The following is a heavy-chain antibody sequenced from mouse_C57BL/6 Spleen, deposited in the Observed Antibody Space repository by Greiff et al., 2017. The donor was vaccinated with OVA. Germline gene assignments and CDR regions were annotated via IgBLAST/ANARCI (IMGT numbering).Heavy chain of an antibody. J-gene: IGHJ4*01. Sequence: EVQLVESGGGLVKPGGSLKLSCAASGFTFSSYAMSWVRPTPEKRLEWVATISDGGSYTYYPDNVKGRFTISRDNAKNNLYLQMSHLKSEDTAMYYCARDYDYDGGDAMDYWGQGTSVTVSS. CDR3: ARDYDYDGGDAMDY. V-gene: IGHV5-4*01. CDR2: ISDGGSYT. CDR1: GFTFSSYA. D-gene: IGHD2-4*01.